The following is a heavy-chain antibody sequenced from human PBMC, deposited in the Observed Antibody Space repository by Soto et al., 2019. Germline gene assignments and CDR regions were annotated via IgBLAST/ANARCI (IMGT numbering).Heavy chain of an antibody. CDR3: ATPAQWLVTAFDI. J-gene: IGHJ3*02. V-gene: IGHV1-3*01. D-gene: IGHD6-19*01. CDR2: INAGNGNT. CDR1: GYTFTSYA. Sequence: ASVKVSCKASGYTFTSYAMHWVHQAPGQRLEWMGWINAGNGNTKYSQKFQGRVTITRDTSASTAYMELSSLRSEDTAVYYCATPAQWLVTAFDIWGPGTMVTVSS.